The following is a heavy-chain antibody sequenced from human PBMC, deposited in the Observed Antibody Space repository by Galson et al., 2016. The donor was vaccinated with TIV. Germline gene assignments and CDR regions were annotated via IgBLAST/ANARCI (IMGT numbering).Heavy chain of an antibody. CDR3: ARARYGDYFDY. CDR1: GDTFTGYY. D-gene: IGHD4-17*01. Sequence: SVKVSCKASGDTFTGYYVHWVRQAPGQGLEWMGWIDPRSVATNSAQKFQGRVTMTKDTSISTAHMELTRLTPDDTAVYSRARARYGDYFDYWGQGTLVTVSS. V-gene: IGHV1-2*02. J-gene: IGHJ4*02. CDR2: IDPRSVAT.